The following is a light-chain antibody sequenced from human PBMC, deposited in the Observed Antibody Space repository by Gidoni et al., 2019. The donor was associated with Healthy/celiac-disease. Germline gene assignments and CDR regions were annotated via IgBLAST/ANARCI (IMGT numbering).Light chain of an antibody. CDR2: WAS. CDR3: QQYYXXPXT. J-gene: IGKJ4*01. V-gene: IGKV4-1*01. Sequence: DIVMTQSPDSLAVSLGERATINCKSSQSVLYSSNNKNYLAWYQQKAGQPPKLLIYWASTRESGVPDRFSGXGXGTDFTLTISSLQAEDVAVYYCQQYYXXPXTFGGGTKVEIK. CDR1: QSVLYSSNNKNY.